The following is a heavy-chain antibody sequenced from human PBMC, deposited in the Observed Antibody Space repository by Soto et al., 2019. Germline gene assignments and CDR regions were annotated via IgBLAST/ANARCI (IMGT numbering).Heavy chain of an antibody. CDR2: ISSDESST. D-gene: IGHD3-10*01. CDR1: GFTFSSCW. Sequence: EVQLVESGGGLVQPGGSLRLSCAASGFTFSSCWMHWVRQAPGKGLVWVSRISSDESSTNYADSVKGRFTISRDNAKNTLYLQMNSLRAEDTAVYYCARDDGFGESLDYWGQGTLVTVSS. J-gene: IGHJ4*02. V-gene: IGHV3-74*01. CDR3: ARDDGFGESLDY.